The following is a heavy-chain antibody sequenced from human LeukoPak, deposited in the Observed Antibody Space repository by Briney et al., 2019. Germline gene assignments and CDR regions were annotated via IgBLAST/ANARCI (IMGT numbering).Heavy chain of an antibody. CDR1: GGTFSSYA. D-gene: IGHD6-13*01. CDR2: IIPIFGTA. CDR3: ATTLAGTTEYEDY. V-gene: IGHV1-69*13. Sequence: SVKVSCKASGGTFSSYAISWVRQAPGQGLEWMGGIIPIFGTANYAQKFQGRVTITADESTSTAYMELSSLRSEDTAVYYCATTLAGTTEYEDYWGQGTLVTVSS. J-gene: IGHJ4*02.